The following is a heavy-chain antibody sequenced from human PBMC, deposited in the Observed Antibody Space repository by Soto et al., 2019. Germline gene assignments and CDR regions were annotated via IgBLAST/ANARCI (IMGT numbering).Heavy chain of an antibody. CDR1: GGSISSYY. V-gene: IGHV4-59*01. CDR3: ARVVNCGGDCYYYYYGMDV. D-gene: IGHD2-21*02. J-gene: IGHJ6*02. Sequence: SETLSLTCTVSGGSISSYYWSWIRQPPGKGLEWIGYIYYSGSTNYNPSLKSRVTISVDTSKNQFSLKLSSVTAADTAAYYCARVVNCGGDCYYYYYGMDVWGQGTTVTVSS. CDR2: IYYSGST.